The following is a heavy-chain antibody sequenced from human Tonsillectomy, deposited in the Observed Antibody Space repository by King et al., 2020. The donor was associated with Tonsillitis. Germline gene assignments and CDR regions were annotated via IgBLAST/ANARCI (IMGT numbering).Heavy chain of an antibody. Sequence: QLVQSGAEVKKPGQSLKISCKVSGYTFTTYWIGWVRQMPGKGLEWMGIIYPVDSDTRYSPSFKGQFTISADKSISTAYLQWSSLKASETAMYYCGRGKNNEDAFDVWGQGTMVTVSS. CDR3: GRGKNNEDAFDV. CDR2: IYPVDSDT. D-gene: IGHD2/OR15-2a*01. CDR1: GYTFTTYW. V-gene: IGHV5-51*01. J-gene: IGHJ3*01.